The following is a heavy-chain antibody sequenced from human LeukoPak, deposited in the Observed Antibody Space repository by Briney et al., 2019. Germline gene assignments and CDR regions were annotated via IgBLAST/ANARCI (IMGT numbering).Heavy chain of an antibody. Sequence: ASVKVSCKASGYTFTDYFMHWVRQAPGQGLEWMGWINPNSAATKNAPKFQGRVNMTRDTSINTAHMELDGLQFDDTAVYYCAKGGPYTSDYVDSWGQGTLVTVSS. V-gene: IGHV1-2*02. CDR3: AKGGPYTSDYVDS. D-gene: IGHD3-16*01. CDR2: INPNSAAT. J-gene: IGHJ4*02. CDR1: GYTFTDYF.